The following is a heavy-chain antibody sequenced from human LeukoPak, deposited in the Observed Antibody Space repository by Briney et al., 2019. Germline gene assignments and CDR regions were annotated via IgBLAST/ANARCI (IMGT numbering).Heavy chain of an antibody. CDR3: VRLYEIVASPRYFYYKDV. D-gene: IGHD2/OR15-2a*01. V-gene: IGHV3-7*01. J-gene: IGHJ6*03. Sequence: GGSLRLSCAASGFTFRNYAMSWVRQAPGKGLEWVANIKQDGSEKYYADSVKGRFTISRDNAKNSLYLQMNSLRAEDTAVYHCVRLYEIVASPRYFYYKDVWGKGTTVTVSS. CDR2: IKQDGSEK. CDR1: GFTFRNYA.